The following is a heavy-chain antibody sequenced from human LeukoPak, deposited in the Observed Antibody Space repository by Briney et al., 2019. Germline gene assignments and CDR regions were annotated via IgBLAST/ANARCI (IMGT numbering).Heavy chain of an antibody. CDR1: GLTFYDYA. D-gene: IGHD3-10*01. J-gene: IGHJ4*02. CDR2: ITWNSGSI. CDR3: AKDVRALNNYGSGSSGFY. Sequence: PGRSLRLSCAASGLTFYDYAMHWVRQAPGKGLEWVSGITWNSGSIAYADSVKGRFTISRDNSKNTLYLQMNSLRVEDTAVYYCAKDVRALNNYGSGSSGFYWGQGTLVTVSS. V-gene: IGHV3-9*01.